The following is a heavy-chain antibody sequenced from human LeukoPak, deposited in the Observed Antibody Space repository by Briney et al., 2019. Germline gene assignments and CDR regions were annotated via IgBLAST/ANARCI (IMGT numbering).Heavy chain of an antibody. CDR2: INPNSGGT. J-gene: IGHJ4*02. CDR3: ARTFLRVGATTPGY. D-gene: IGHD1-26*01. V-gene: IGHV1-2*02. CDR1: GYTFTGYY. Sequence: ASVKVSCKASGYTFTGYYMHWVRQAPGQGLEWMGWINPNSGGTNYAQKFQGRVTMTRDTSISTAYMELSRLRSDDTAVYYCARTFLRVGATTPGYWGQGTLVTVSS.